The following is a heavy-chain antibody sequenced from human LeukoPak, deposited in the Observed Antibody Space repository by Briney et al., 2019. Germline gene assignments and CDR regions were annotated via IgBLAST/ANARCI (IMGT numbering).Heavy chain of an antibody. D-gene: IGHD3-16*01. J-gene: IGHJ4*02. CDR2: IIPIFGTA. Sequence: ASVKVSCKAPGGTFSSYAISWVRQAPGQGLEWMGGIIPIFGTANYAQKFQGGVTITADESTSTAYMELSSLRSEDTAVYYCARAQLGEFDYWGQGTLVTVSS. CDR1: GGTFSSYA. V-gene: IGHV1-69*13. CDR3: ARAQLGEFDY.